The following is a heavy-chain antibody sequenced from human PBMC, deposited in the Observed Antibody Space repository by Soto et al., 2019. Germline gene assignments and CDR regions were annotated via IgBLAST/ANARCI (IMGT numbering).Heavy chain of an antibody. CDR1: GGSIRSTTYY. D-gene: IGHD6-19*01. Sequence: SETLSLTCTVSGGSIRSTTYYWGWIRQPPGKGLEWIASIYYSGSTYYNPSLKGRVNISVDMSKNQFSLKLSSVTAADTAVYYCARGLITGSHYSGGWYYFDYWGQGTLVTVSS. CDR3: ARGLITGSHYSGGWYYFDY. J-gene: IGHJ4*02. V-gene: IGHV4-39*01. CDR2: IYYSGST.